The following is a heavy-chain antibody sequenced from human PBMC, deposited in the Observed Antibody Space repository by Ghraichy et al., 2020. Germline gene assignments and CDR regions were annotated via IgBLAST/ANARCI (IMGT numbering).Heavy chain of an antibody. Sequence: GESLNISCTASGFTFGDYAMHWFRQAPGKGLEWVGFIRSRGYGGTTEYAASVKGRFTISRDDPKSIAYLQMNSLKIEDTAVYYCTRDYGDDFYNMDVWGQGTTVTVSS. V-gene: IGHV3-49*03. CDR1: GFTFGDYA. CDR2: IRSRGYGGTT. D-gene: IGHD3-3*01. CDR3: TRDYGDDFYNMDV. J-gene: IGHJ6*02.